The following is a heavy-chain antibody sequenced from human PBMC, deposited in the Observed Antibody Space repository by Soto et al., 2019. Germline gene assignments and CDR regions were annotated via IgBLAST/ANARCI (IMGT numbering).Heavy chain of an antibody. V-gene: IGHV4-59*01. J-gene: IGHJ5*02. CDR3: SRVLSSTSCYGCTWLDP. CDR2: IYYSGST. CDR1: GGXSCSYY. D-gene: IGHD2-2*01. Sequence: PSETLSLTCTVAGGXSCSYYWSWIRQTPGKGLEWIGYIYYSGSTNYNPSLKSRVTISVDTSKNQFSLKLSSVTAADTAVYYCSRVLSSTSCYGCTWLDPWGQGTLVTXSS.